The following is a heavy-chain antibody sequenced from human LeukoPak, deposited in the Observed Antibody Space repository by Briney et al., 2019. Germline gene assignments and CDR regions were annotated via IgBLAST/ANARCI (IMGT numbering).Heavy chain of an antibody. CDR3: AGERGGYGFY. CDR1: GFTFSSYS. Sequence: GGSLRLSCAASGFTFSSYSMNWVRQAPGKGLEWVSYISSSSSTIYYADSVKGRFTISRDDAKNSLYLQMNSLRGDDTAVYYCAGERGGYGFYWGQGTLVTVSS. V-gene: IGHV3-48*04. CDR2: ISSSSSTI. J-gene: IGHJ4*02. D-gene: IGHD5-12*01.